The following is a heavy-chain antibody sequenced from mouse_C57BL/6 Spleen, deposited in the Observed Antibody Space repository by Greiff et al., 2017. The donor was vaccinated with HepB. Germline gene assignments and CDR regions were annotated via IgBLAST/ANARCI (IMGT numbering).Heavy chain of an antibody. CDR1: GYTFTSYW. CDR3: ATNTVVARGWYFDV. J-gene: IGHJ1*03. CDR2: IYPGSGST. D-gene: IGHD1-1*01. V-gene: IGHV1-55*01. Sequence: QVQLQQPGAELVKPGASVKMSCKASGYTFTSYWITWVKQRPGQGLEWIGDIYPGSGSTNYNEKFKSKATLTVDTSSSTAYMQLSSLTSEDSAVYYCATNTVVARGWYFDVWGTGTTVTVSS.